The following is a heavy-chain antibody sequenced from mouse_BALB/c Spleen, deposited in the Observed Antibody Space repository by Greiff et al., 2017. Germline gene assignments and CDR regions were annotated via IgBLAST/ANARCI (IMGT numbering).Heavy chain of an antibody. Sequence: EVQLQESGPELVKPGASVKMSCKASGYTFTSYVMHWVKQKPGQGLEWIGYINPYNDGTKYNEKFKGKATLTSDKSSSTAYMVLSSLTSEDSAVYYSARLGSTMIFDYWGQGTTLTVSS. J-gene: IGHJ2*01. CDR1: GYTFTSYV. CDR3: ARLGSTMIFDY. D-gene: IGHD2-4*01. CDR2: INPYNDGT. V-gene: IGHV1-14*01.